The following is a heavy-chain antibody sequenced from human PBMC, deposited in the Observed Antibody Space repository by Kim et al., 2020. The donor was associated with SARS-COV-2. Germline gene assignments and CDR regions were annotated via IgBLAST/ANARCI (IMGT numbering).Heavy chain of an antibody. CDR3: ATTYYYGDY. J-gene: IGHJ4*02. CDR2: ISSSGSTI. CDR1: GFTFSSYE. V-gene: IGHV3-48*03. D-gene: IGHD3-10*01. Sequence: GGSLRLSCAASGFTFSSYEMNWVRQAPGKGLEWVSYISSSGSTIYYADSVKGRFTISRDNAKNSLYLQMNSLRAEDTAVYYCATTYYYGDYWGQGTLVTVSS.